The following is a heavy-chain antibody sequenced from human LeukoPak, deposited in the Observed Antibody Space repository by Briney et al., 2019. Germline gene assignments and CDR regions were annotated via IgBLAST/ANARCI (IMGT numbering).Heavy chain of an antibody. Sequence: GGSLRLSGAASGFTFSSYWMSWVRQAPGKGLEWVANIKQDGSEKYSVDSVKGRFTISRDNAKNSLYMQMNSLRAEDTAVYYCARVMSASVWRSYGSYYYYYYMDIWGKGTTVTVSS. CDR1: GFTFSSYW. J-gene: IGHJ6*03. CDR3: ARVMSASVWRSYGSYYYYYYMDI. D-gene: IGHD3-16*01. V-gene: IGHV3-7*01. CDR2: IKQDGSEK.